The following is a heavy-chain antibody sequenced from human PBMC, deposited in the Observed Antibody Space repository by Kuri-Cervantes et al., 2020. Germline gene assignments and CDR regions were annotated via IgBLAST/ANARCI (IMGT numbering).Heavy chain of an antibody. CDR3: ARGLYCSGGSCYFGYYYYYGMDV. CDR2: IYYSGST. CDR1: GGSISSSSYY. J-gene: IGHJ6*02. D-gene: IGHD2-15*01. V-gene: IGHV4-39*01. Sequence: GSLRLSCTVSGGSISSSSYYWGWIRQPPGKGLEWIGSIYYSGSTYYNPSLKSRVTISVDTSKNQFSLKLSSVTAADTAVYYCARGLYCSGGSCYFGYYYYYGMDVWGQGTTVTVSS.